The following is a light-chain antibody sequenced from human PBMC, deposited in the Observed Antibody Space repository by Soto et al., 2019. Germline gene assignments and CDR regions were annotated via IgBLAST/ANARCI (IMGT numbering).Light chain of an antibody. CDR2: GAS. Sequence: IPMTQSPSSLSAYVGDRVTITCRASQGIRDDLGWYQQKPGRAPRLLIYGASSLQSGVPSRFSGSGYGTEFTLTISSLQPEDFATYYCLQDYNYPLTFGGGTRVEIK. J-gene: IGKJ4*01. CDR3: LQDYNYPLT. V-gene: IGKV1-6*02. CDR1: QGIRDD.